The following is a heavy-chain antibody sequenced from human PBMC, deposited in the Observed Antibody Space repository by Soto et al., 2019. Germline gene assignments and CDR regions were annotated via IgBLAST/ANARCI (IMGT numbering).Heavy chain of an antibody. CDR2: VLPFLDIT. J-gene: IGHJ4*02. Sequence: QVQLVQSGSEVKKPGSSVRVSCKTSGGTFSIYTISWVRQAPGQGLEWMGRVLPFLDITSYSQSFQGRVTITADRSTTTDYMELSSLRSEDTAVYYCARDRDNSNWPNFDSWGQGTLVTVSS. D-gene: IGHD6-13*01. V-gene: IGHV1-69*04. CDR1: GGTFSIYT. CDR3: ARDRDNSNWPNFDS.